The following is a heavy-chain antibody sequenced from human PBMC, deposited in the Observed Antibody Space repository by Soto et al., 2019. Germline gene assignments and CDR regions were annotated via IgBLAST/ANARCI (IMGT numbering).Heavy chain of an antibody. J-gene: IGHJ6*02. CDR2: MNPNSGNT. V-gene: IGHV1-8*01. CDR3: ARAPPIVVRRYGMDV. CDR1: GYTFTSYD. Sequence: QVQLVQSGAEVKKPGAPVKVSCKASGYTFTSYDINWVRQATGQGLEWMGWMNPNSGNTGYAQNFQGRVTMTRNTSLSTAYMELSSLRSEDTAVYYCARAPPIVVRRYGMDVWGQGTTVTVSS. D-gene: IGHD3-22*01.